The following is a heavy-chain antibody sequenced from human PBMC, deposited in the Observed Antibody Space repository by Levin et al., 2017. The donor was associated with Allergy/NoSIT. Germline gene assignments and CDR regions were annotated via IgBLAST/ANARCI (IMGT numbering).Heavy chain of an antibody. V-gene: IGHV3-23*01. D-gene: IGHD3-9*01. Sequence: GGSLRLSCAASGFTFSSYAMSWVRQAPGKGLEWVSAISGSGGSTYYADSVKGRFTISRDNSKNTLYLQMNSLRAEDTAVYYCAKNDILTGYYNAVDYWGQGTLVTVSS. CDR3: AKNDILTGYYNAVDY. J-gene: IGHJ4*02. CDR1: GFTFSSYA. CDR2: ISGSGGST.